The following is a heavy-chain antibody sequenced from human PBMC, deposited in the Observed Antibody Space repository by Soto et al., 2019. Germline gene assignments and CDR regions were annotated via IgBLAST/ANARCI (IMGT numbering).Heavy chain of an antibody. J-gene: IGHJ4*02. CDR3: VRVYGRSSCFFDS. Sequence: EPLSLTCGVSGYSLTSGYHWGWIRQPPGKGLEWIGTIYHSGTTYYNPSLMSRVTMSVDTSKNQFSLKVTSATAADTAVYFCVRVYGRSSCFFDSWGQGTLVTVSS. CDR2: IYHSGTT. D-gene: IGHD6-6*01. V-gene: IGHV4-38-2*01. CDR1: GYSLTSGYH.